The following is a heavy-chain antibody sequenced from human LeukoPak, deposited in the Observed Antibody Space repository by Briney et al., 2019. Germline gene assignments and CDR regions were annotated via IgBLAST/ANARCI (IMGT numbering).Heavy chain of an antibody. Sequence: SETLSLTCTVSGGSISSGGYYWSWIRQHPGKGLEWIGYIYYSGSTYYNPSLKSRVTISVDTSKNQFSLKLSSVPAADTAAYYCARDHEGLDYWYFDLWGRGTLVTVSS. V-gene: IGHV4-31*03. D-gene: IGHD6-6*01. CDR3: ARDHEGLDYWYFDL. J-gene: IGHJ2*01. CDR1: GGSISSGGYY. CDR2: IYYSGST.